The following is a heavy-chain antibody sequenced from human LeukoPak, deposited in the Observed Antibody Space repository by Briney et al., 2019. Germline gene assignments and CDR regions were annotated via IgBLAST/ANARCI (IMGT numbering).Heavy chain of an antibody. Sequence: GGSLRLSCAASEFTVSRNFMTWVRQAPGRGLEWVSVIYSGGSTYYADSVKGRFTISRDNSKNTLYLQMNSLRAEDTAVYYCASRIWSGVDYWGQGTLVTVSS. CDR1: EFTVSRNF. V-gene: IGHV3-66*01. J-gene: IGHJ4*02. CDR2: IYSGGST. D-gene: IGHD3-10*01. CDR3: ASRIWSGVDY.